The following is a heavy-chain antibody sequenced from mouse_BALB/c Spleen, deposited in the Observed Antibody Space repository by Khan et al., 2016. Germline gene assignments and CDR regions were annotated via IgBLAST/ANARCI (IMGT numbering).Heavy chain of an antibody. V-gene: IGHV3-2*02. D-gene: IGHD1-1*01. CDR3: AREYDCYYSY. CDR2: INYSGST. CDR1: GYSITSDYA. J-gene: IGHJ3*01. Sequence: EVQLKESGPGLVKPSQSLSLTCTVTGYSITSDYAWNWIRQLPGNQVEWMVIINYSGSTHYNPSLKSQITITLDTSKNDSFLHLTCVTAEDTATYCCAREYDCYYSYWGQGTPLTVSA.